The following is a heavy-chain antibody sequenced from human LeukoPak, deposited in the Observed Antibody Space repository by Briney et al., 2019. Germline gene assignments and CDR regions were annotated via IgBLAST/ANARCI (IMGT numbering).Heavy chain of an antibody. D-gene: IGHD6-6*01. CDR1: GGSISSYY. CDR2: IYYSGST. J-gene: IGHJ4*02. V-gene: IGHV4-59*08. Sequence: SETLSLTCTVSGGSISSYYWSWIRQPPGKGLEWIGYIYYSGSTNYNPSLKSRVTISVDTSKNQFSLKLSSVTAADTAVYYCARGTRGSSFFIDYWGQGTLVTVSS. CDR3: ARGTRGSSFFIDY.